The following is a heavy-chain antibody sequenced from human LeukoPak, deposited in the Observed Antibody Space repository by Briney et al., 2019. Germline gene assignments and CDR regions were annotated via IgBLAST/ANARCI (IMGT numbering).Heavy chain of an antibody. D-gene: IGHD3-9*01. CDR1: GYTFAGYY. V-gene: IGHV1-2*02. Sequence: ASVKVSCKASGYTFAGYYMHWVRRAPGQGLDWIGCINPNSGATNFAQKFQGRVTMTRDTSITTAYMELNSLRSDDSAVYYCARDLAHAPFEFDQWGQGTLVTVSS. J-gene: IGHJ4*02. CDR3: ARDLAHAPFEFDQ. CDR2: INPNSGAT.